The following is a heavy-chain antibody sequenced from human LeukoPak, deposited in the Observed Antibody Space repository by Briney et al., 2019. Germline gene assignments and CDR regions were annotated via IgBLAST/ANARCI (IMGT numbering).Heavy chain of an antibody. CDR1: GGSISSSSYY. V-gene: IGHV4-39*02. CDR2: IYYSGST. J-gene: IGHJ3*02. Sequence: SETLSLTCTVSGGSISSSSYYWGWIRQPPGTGLEWIGSIYYSGSTYYNPSLKSRVTISVDTSKNQFSLKLSSVTAADTAVYYCAREGYSSSWYEDDAFDIWGQGTMVTVSS. D-gene: IGHD6-13*01. CDR3: AREGYSSSWYEDDAFDI.